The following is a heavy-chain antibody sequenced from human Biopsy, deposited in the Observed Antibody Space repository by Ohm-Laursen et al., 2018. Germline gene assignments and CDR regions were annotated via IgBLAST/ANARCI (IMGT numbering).Heavy chain of an antibody. CDR3: ARDPLNGHKHFDF. J-gene: IGHJ4*03. V-gene: IGHV1-2*02. CDR1: SYTFTDYT. CDR2: INCKTGAT. D-gene: IGHD2-21*01. Sequence: GASVKVSCKASSYTFTDYTIHWMRQAPGQGLEWLGYINCKTGATNYAQKFQGTVTRTRDTSISTAYLALGSLRSADTAIYYCARDPLNGHKHFDFWGQGSLVTVSS.